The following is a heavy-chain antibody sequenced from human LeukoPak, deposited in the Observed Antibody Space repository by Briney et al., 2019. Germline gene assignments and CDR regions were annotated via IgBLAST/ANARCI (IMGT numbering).Heavy chain of an antibody. Sequence: SETLSLTCAVSGGSISSSKWWSWVRQPPGKGLEWIGEIYHGGGTNYNPSLQSRVTMSVDKSKNQFSLNLTSVTAADTAVYYCARWGSAYYNSGRPYWGFYFDYWGQGTLVTVSS. J-gene: IGHJ4*02. CDR3: ARWGSAYYNSGRPYWGFYFDY. CDR2: IYHGGGT. D-gene: IGHD3-22*01. V-gene: IGHV4-4*02. CDR1: GGSISSSKW.